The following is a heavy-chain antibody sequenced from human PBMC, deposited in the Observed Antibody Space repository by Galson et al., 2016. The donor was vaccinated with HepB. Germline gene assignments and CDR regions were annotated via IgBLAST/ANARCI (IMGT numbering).Heavy chain of an antibody. Sequence: TLSLPCSIFGGSLSSYYRTWMRQPPGKGLEWIGNIYFTGGTNYNPSLQSRVTISLDTSRNQFSLKLTSVTAADSALDYCARGNEDSSPFYYYYAMDVWGQGTTVTVSS. V-gene: IGHV4-59*01. CDR3: ARGNEDSSPFYYYYAMDV. D-gene: IGHD6-6*01. CDR2: IYFTGGT. J-gene: IGHJ6*02. CDR1: GGSLSSYY.